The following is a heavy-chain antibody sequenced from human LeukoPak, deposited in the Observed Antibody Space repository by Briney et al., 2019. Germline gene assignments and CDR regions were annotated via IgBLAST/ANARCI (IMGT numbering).Heavy chain of an antibody. V-gene: IGHV4-59*01. D-gene: IGHD3-10*01. CDR1: DGSISTYY. Sequence: SETLSLTCTVSDGSISTYYWSWIRQPPGKGLEWIGYIYHSGSTNYNPSLKSRVTISVDTSKNQISLKLFSVTAADTAVYYCARAGASGSYLHWFDPWGHGTLVTVSS. CDR3: ARAGASGSYLHWFDP. CDR2: IYHSGST. J-gene: IGHJ5*02.